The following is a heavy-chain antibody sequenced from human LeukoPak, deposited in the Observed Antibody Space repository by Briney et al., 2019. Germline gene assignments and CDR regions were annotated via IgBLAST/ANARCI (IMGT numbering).Heavy chain of an antibody. D-gene: IGHD4-11*01. V-gene: IGHV4-34*01. CDR2: IQPSGST. CDR1: GGSLSGQY. CDR3: ARGYDNSKTGY. J-gene: IGHJ4*02. Sequence: SETLSLTCAVHGGSLSGQYWSWIRQPPGKGLEWIGEIQPSGSTNYNPSLERRVIMSLDTSKNQFSLRLSSVTAADTGLYYCARGYDNSKTGYWGQGTLVTVSS.